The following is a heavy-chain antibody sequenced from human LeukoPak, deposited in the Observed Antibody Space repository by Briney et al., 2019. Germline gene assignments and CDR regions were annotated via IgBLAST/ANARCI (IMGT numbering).Heavy chain of an antibody. J-gene: IGHJ4*02. D-gene: IGHD3-22*01. CDR1: GYTLTELS. Sequence: SVKVSCKVSGYTLTELSMHWVRQAPGQGLEWMGRIIPILGIANYAQKFQGRVTITADKSTSTAYMELSSLRSEDTAVYYCARDPVTYYYDSSGYYPLRYWGQGTLVTVSS. CDR2: IIPILGIA. CDR3: ARDPVTYYYDSSGYYPLRY. V-gene: IGHV1-69*04.